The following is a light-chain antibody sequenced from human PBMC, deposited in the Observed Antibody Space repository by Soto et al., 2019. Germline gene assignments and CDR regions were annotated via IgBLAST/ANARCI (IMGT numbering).Light chain of an antibody. CDR3: QTWGTGSNWV. CDR1: SGHSSYA. CDR2: LTSDGSH. V-gene: IGLV4-69*01. Sequence: QPVLTQSPSASASLGASVKLTCTLSSGHSSYAIAWHQLLPEKGPRFLMKLTSDGSHSKGDGIPDRFSGSSSGAERYLTISSLQSEDEADYFCQTWGTGSNWVFGGGTKLTVL. J-gene: IGLJ3*02.